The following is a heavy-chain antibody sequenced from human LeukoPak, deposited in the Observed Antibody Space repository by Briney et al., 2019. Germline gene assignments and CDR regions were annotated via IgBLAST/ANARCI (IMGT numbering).Heavy chain of an antibody. J-gene: IGHJ4*02. CDR1: GGTFKSYG. V-gene: IGHV1-69*04. Sequence: ASVKVSCKASGGTFKSYGISWVRQAPGQGLEWMGRIIPILSIVNYAQKLQGRVTITADKSTSTAYMELSSLRSEDTAVYYCARLGYCTNGVCYFFDYWGQGTLVTVSS. CDR2: IIPILSIV. D-gene: IGHD2-8*01. CDR3: ARLGYCTNGVCYFFDY.